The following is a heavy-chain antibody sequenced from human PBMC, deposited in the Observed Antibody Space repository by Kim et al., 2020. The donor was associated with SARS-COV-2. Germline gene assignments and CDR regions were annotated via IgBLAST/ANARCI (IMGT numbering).Heavy chain of an antibody. V-gene: IGHV4-39*01. CDR3: ARHAVGATGRHDAFDI. D-gene: IGHD1-26*01. Sequence: SETLSLTCTVSGGSISSSSYYWGWIRQPPGKGLEWIGSIYYSGSTYYNPSLKSRVTISVDTSKNQFSLKLSSVTAADTAVYYCARHAVGATGRHDAFDIWGQGTMVTVSS. J-gene: IGHJ3*02. CDR1: GGSISSSSYY. CDR2: IYYSGST.